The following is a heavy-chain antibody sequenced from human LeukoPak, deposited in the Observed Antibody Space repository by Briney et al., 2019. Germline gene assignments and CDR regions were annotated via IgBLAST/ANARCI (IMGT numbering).Heavy chain of an antibody. Sequence: GGSLRLSCAASGFTFSSYAMHWVRQAPGQGLEWVAVISYDGSNKYYADSVKGRFTISRDNSKNTLYLQMNSLRAEDTAVYYCARAYYYDSSGIYWGQGTLVTVSS. CDR2: ISYDGSNK. CDR3: ARAYYYDSSGIY. V-gene: IGHV3-30*04. CDR1: GFTFSSYA. J-gene: IGHJ4*02. D-gene: IGHD3-22*01.